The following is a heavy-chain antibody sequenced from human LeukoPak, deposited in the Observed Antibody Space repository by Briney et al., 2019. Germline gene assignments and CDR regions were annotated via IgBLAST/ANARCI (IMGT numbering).Heavy chain of an antibody. J-gene: IGHJ4*02. CDR2: MSYSGSS. D-gene: IGHD2-2*01. Sequence: SETLSLTCTVSGGSISSSIYYWGWIRQPPGKGLEWIGSMSYSGSSYYNPSLKSRVTISGDTSKNQFSLKLSSVTVADTAVYYCARQRRNDCGSPSCYIDYWGQGTLVTVSS. CDR3: ARQRRNDCGSPSCYIDY. CDR1: GGSISSSIYY. V-gene: IGHV4-39*01.